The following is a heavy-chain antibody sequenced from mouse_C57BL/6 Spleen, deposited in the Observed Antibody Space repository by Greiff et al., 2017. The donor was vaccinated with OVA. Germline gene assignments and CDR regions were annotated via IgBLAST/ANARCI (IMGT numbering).Heavy chain of an antibody. CDR3: ASELTGRGDD. J-gene: IGHJ2*01. V-gene: IGHV5-17*01. Sequence: EVKLMESGGGLVKPGGSLKLSCAASGFTFSDYGMHWVRQAPEKGLEWVAYISSGSSTIYYADTVKGRFTISRANAKNTLFLQMTSLRSEDTAMYYCASELTGRGDDWGQGTTLTVSS. D-gene: IGHD4-1*01. CDR1: GFTFSDYG. CDR2: ISSGSSTI.